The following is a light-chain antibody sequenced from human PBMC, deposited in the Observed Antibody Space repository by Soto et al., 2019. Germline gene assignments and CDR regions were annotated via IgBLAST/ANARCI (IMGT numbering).Light chain of an antibody. CDR2: GAS. Sequence: VMAHAPATLSVSRKDRAPLXGKASQTINNNVAWYQLKDGQVPRLVIYGASTRATDIPARFSGSGSGTEFTLTISSLQSEDFAEYHCQQYNNWPQTFGQGTKVDIK. J-gene: IGKJ1*01. CDR1: QTINNN. V-gene: IGKV3-15*01. CDR3: QQYNNWPQT.